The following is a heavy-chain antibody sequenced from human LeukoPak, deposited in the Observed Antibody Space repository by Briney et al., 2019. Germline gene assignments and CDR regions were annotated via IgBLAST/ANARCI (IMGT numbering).Heavy chain of an antibody. D-gene: IGHD3-16*02. V-gene: IGHV3-7*03. CDR2: IKQDGSEK. CDR3: ARDRGGDYDYVWGSYRPWYFDY. Sequence: GGSLRLSCAASGFTFSSYWMSWVRQAPGKGLEWVANIKQDGSEKYYVDSVKGRFTISRDNAKNSLYLQMNSLRAEDTAVYYCARDRGGDYDYVWGSYRPWYFDYWGQGTLVTVSS. J-gene: IGHJ4*02. CDR1: GFTFSSYW.